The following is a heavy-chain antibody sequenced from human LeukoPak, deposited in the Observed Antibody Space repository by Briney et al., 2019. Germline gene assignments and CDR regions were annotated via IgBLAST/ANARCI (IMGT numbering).Heavy chain of an antibody. CDR3: TTDSRLSFDY. J-gene: IGHJ4*02. V-gene: IGHV3-15*01. CDR1: GFTFSNAW. D-gene: IGHD2/OR15-2a*01. CDR2: IKSKTDGGTT. Sequence: GSLRLSCAASGFTFSNAWMSWVRQAPGKGLEWVGRIKSKTDGGTTDYAVPVKGRFTISRDDSKNTLYLQMNSLKAEDTAVYYCTTDSRLSFDYWGQGTLVTVSS.